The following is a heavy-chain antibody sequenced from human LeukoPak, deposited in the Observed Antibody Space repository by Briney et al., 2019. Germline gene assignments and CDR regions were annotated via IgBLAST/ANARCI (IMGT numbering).Heavy chain of an antibody. D-gene: IGHD4-17*01. Sequence: SETLSLTCTVSGYSISSGYYWGWIRQPPGKGLEWIGSIYHSGSTYYNPSLKSRVTISVDKSKTQFSLKLSSVTAADTAVYYCARVADRDYLGAFDIWGQGTMVTVSS. V-gene: IGHV4-38-2*02. CDR1: GYSISSGYY. CDR2: IYHSGST. J-gene: IGHJ3*02. CDR3: ARVADRDYLGAFDI.